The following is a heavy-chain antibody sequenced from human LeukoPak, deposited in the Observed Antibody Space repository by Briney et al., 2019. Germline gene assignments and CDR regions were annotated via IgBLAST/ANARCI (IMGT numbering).Heavy chain of an antibody. Sequence: GGTLRLSCAASGFTFSSYSMNWVRQAPGKGLEWVSYISSSSSTIYYADSVKGRFTISRDNAKNSLYLQMNSLRAEDTAVYYCARVSTRGMTTVPQGGDYWGQGTLVTVSS. CDR3: ARVSTRGMTTVPQGGDY. D-gene: IGHD4-17*01. J-gene: IGHJ4*02. CDR2: ISSSSSTI. CDR1: GFTFSSYS. V-gene: IGHV3-48*01.